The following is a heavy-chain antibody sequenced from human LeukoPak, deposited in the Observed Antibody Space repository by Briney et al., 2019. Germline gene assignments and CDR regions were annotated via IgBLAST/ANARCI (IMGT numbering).Heavy chain of an antibody. V-gene: IGHV3-73*01. CDR2: IRSKANSYAT. CDR1: GFTFSGSA. Sequence: KPGGSLRLSCAASGFTFSGSAMHWVRQASGKGLEWVGRIRSKANSYATAYAASVKGRFTISRDDSKNTAYLQMNSLKTEDTAVYYCTSRYDSSGYYPLDHWGQGTLVTVSS. CDR3: TSRYDSSGYYPLDH. J-gene: IGHJ4*02. D-gene: IGHD3-22*01.